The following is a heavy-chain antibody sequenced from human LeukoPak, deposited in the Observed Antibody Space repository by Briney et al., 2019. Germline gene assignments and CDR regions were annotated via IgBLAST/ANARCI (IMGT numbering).Heavy chain of an antibody. CDR2: IVVGSGNT. D-gene: IGHD4-17*01. CDR3: AADYGDYAYNWFDP. Sequence: ASVTVSCKASGFTFTSSAVQWVRQARGQRLEWIGWIVVGSGNTNYAQKFQERVTITRDMSTSTAYMELSSLRSEDTAVYYCAADYGDYAYNWFDPWGQGTLVTVSS. V-gene: IGHV1-58*01. J-gene: IGHJ5*02. CDR1: GFTFTSSA.